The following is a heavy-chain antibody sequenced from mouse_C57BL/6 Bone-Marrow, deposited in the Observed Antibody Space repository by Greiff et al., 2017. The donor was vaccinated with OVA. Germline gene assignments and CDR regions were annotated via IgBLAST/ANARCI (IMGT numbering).Heavy chain of an antibody. CDR3: VSGLGRGY. J-gene: IGHJ2*01. Sequence: GGGLVQPTGSLKLSCAASGFSFNTYAMNWVRQAPGKGLEWVARIRSKSNNYATYYADSVKDRFTISRDDSESMLYQQMNNLKTEDTAMYYCVSGLGRGYWGQGTTLTVSS. CDR1: GFSFNTYA. V-gene: IGHV10-1*01. D-gene: IGHD4-1*01. CDR2: IRSKSNNYAT.